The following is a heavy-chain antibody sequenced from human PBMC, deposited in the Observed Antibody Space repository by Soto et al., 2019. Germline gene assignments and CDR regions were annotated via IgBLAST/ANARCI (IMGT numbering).Heavy chain of an antibody. CDR2: IYYSGST. J-gene: IGHJ4*02. CDR1: GCSLRSYY. V-gene: IGHV4-59*01. CDR3: ARRYGYSFDY. Sequence: PSETLSLTCTVSGCSLRSYYWSWIRQPPGKGLEWIGYIYYSGSTNYNPSLKSRVTISVDTSKNQFSLKLSSVTAADTAVYYCARRYGYSFDYWGQGTQVTVSS. D-gene: IGHD5-18*01.